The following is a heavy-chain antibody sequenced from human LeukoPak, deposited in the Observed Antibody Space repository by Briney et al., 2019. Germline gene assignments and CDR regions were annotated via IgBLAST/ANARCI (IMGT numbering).Heavy chain of an antibody. D-gene: IGHD3-10*01. J-gene: IGHJ6*02. CDR1: GGAFSGYY. V-gene: IGHV4-34*01. CDR2: INHSGST. Sequence: PSETLSLTCAVYGGAFSGYYWSWIRQPPGKGLEWIGEINHSGSTNYNPSLKSRVTISVDTSKNQFSLKLSSVTAADTAVYYCARRYGAGVRGGYHYYYGMDVWGQGTTVTVSS. CDR3: ARRYGAGVRGGYHYYYGMDV.